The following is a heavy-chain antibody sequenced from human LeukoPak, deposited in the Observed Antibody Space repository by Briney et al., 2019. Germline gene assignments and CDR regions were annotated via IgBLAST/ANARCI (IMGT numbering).Heavy chain of an antibody. CDR3: ARHPRGSYRDAFDI. CDR2: IYYSGST. J-gene: IGHJ3*02. CDR1: GGSISTYY. Sequence: PSETLSLTCTVSGGSISTYYWSWIRQPPGKGLEWIGYIYYSGSTNYNPSLKSRVTISVDTSKNQFSLKLSSVTAADTAVYYCARHPRGSYRDAFDIWGQGTMVTVSS. D-gene: IGHD1-26*01. V-gene: IGHV4-59*08.